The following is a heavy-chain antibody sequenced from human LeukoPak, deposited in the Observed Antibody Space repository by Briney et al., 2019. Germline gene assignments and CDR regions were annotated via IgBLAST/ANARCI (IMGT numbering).Heavy chain of an antibody. Sequence: SETLSLTCTVSGGSISSYYWNWIRQPPGEGLEWIGYIYYAGSSNYNPSLKSRVTISLDTSKNQFSLKLSSVTAADTAVYYCVRRVVVVTANDKSDAFDVWGQGTVVTVSS. J-gene: IGHJ3*01. D-gene: IGHD2-21*02. V-gene: IGHV4-59*01. CDR2: IYYAGSS. CDR3: VRRVVVVTANDKSDAFDV. CDR1: GGSISSYY.